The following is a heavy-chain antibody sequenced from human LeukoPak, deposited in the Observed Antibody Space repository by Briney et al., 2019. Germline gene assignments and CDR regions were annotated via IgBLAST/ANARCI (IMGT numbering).Heavy chain of an antibody. V-gene: IGHV3-23*01. D-gene: IGHD4-17*01. CDR2: ISGGGGST. J-gene: IGHJ4*02. Sequence: GGSLRLSCAASGFTFSNYAISWVRQAPGKGLEWVSAISGGGGSTYYTDSVKGRFTISRDNSKNTMYLQMNSLRAEDTAVYYCVATVTILDYWGQGTLVTVSS. CDR1: GFTFSNYA. CDR3: VATVTILDY.